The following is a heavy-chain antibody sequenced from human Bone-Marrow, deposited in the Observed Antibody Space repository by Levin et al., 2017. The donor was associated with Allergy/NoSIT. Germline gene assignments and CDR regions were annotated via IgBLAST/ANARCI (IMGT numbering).Heavy chain of an antibody. D-gene: IGHD3-9*01. Sequence: GGSLRLSCTASGFTFSNYWMHWVRQAPGKGLVWVARISSDGSGTSYADSVKGRFTISRDNAKSTLYLQMNSLRAEDTAMFYCARTFDYDILTGLDYWGQGTLVTVSS. CDR3: ARTFDYDILTGLDY. V-gene: IGHV3-74*01. CDR1: GFTFSNYW. J-gene: IGHJ4*02. CDR2: ISSDGSGT.